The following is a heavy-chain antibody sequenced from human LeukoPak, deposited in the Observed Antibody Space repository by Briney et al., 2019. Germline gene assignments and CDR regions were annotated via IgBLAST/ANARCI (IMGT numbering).Heavy chain of an antibody. CDR1: GFTFRNYG. CDR3: ARGGYCSSTSCPKYYYYYGMDV. CDR2: ISSISSYI. J-gene: IGHJ6*02. D-gene: IGHD2-2*01. Sequence: GGSLRLSCAVSGFTFRNYGMSWVRQAPGKGLEWVSSISSISSYIYYADSVKGRFTISRDNAKNSLYLQMNSLRAEDTAVYYCARGGYCSSTSCPKYYYYYGMDVWGQGTTVTVSS. V-gene: IGHV3-21*01.